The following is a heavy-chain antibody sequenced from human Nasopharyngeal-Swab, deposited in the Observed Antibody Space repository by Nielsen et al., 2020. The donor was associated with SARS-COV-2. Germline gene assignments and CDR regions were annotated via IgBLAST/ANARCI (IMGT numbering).Heavy chain of an antibody. CDR3: AKDIADYYPLPCYFDY. CDR1: GFTFDDYA. J-gene: IGHJ4*02. V-gene: IGHV3-43*02. Sequence: GESLKIYCEASGFTFDDYAMHWVRQAPGKGLEWVSLISGDGGSTYYADSVTGRFTISRDNSNNSLYLQMNSLRTEDTALYYCAKDIADYYPLPCYFDYWGQGTLVTVSS. D-gene: IGHD3-10*01. CDR2: ISGDGGST.